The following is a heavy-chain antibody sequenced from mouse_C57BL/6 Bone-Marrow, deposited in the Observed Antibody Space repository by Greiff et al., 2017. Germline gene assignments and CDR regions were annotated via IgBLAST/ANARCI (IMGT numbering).Heavy chain of an antibody. D-gene: IGHD1-1*01. Sequence: EVQLQESGPGLVKPSQSLSLTCSVTGYSITSGYYWNWIRQFPGNKLEWMGYISYDGSNNYNPSLKNRISITRDTSKNLFFLKLNSVTTEDTATYYCARVGSNYWGQGTTLTVSS. CDR3: ARVGSNY. J-gene: IGHJ2*01. CDR2: ISYDGSN. V-gene: IGHV3-6*01. CDR1: GYSITSGYY.